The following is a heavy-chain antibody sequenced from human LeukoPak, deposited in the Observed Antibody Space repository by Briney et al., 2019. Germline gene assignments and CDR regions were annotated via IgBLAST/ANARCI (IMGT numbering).Heavy chain of an antibody. Sequence: SETLSLTCTVSGVSISSYYWSWIRQPPGKGLEWIGYIYYSGSTNYNPSLKSRVTISVDTSKNQFSLKLSSVTAADTAVYYCARRLYCSSTSCQGNWFDPWGQGTLVTVSS. D-gene: IGHD2-2*01. CDR3: ARRLYCSSTSCQGNWFDP. CDR1: GVSISSYY. J-gene: IGHJ5*02. V-gene: IGHV4-59*08. CDR2: IYYSGST.